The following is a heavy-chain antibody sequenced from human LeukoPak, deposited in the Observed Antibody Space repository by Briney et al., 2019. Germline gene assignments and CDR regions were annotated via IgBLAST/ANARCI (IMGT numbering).Heavy chain of an antibody. CDR2: IIPIFGTA. V-gene: IGHV1-69*13. Sequence: GASVKVSCKASGGTFSSYAISWVRQTPGQGLEWMGGIIPIFGTANYAQKFQGRVTITADESTSTAYMELSSLRSEDTAVYYCARDPGPTGTTNYWGQGTLVTVSS. D-gene: IGHD1-7*01. CDR3: ARDPGPTGTTNY. J-gene: IGHJ4*02. CDR1: GGTFSSYA.